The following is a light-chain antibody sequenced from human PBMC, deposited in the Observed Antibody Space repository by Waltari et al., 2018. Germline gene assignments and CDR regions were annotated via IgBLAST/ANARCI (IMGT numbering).Light chain of an antibody. CDR3: LLHYSGPRV. V-gene: IGLV7-46*01. Sequence: QAVVTQESSVTVSPGGTVTLTCGSSTGAVTSSHYHYWFQQKPGQPPRTLVYDTSNKHSWTPARFSGSVVGGKAALTLSGAQPEDEAEYYCLLHYSGPRVFGGGTKVTVL. CDR2: DTS. J-gene: IGLJ2*01. CDR1: TGAVTSSHY.